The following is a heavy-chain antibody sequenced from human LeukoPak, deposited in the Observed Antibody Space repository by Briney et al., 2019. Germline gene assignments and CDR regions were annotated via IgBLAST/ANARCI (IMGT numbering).Heavy chain of an antibody. D-gene: IGHD6-13*01. Sequence: GASVKVSCKASGYTFTGYYMHWVRQAPGQGLEWMGWINPNSGGTNYALKFQGRVTMTRDTSISTAYMELSRLRSDDTAVYYCARVAYPGYSDYWGQGTLVTVSS. J-gene: IGHJ4*02. CDR3: ARVAYPGYSDY. CDR2: INPNSGGT. V-gene: IGHV1-2*02. CDR1: GYTFTGYY.